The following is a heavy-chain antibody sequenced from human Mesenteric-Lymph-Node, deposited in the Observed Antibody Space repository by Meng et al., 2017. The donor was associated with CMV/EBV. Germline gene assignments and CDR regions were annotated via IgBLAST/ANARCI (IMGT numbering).Heavy chain of an antibody. J-gene: IGHJ5*02. D-gene: IGHD3-10*01. V-gene: IGHV3-33*01. CDR1: GFTFSGYG. CDR3: ARKRSNWFDP. Sequence: LSCAAAGFTFSGYGMHWVRQAPGKGLEWVAVIWYDGSNKYYADSVKGRFTISRDNSKNTLYLQMNSLRAEDTAVYYCARKRSNWFDPWGQGTLVTVSS. CDR2: IWYDGSNK.